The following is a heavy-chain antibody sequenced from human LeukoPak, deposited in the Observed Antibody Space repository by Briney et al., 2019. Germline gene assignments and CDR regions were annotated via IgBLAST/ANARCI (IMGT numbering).Heavy chain of an antibody. J-gene: IGHJ5*02. CDR3: ARGSGYPGWFDP. V-gene: IGHV1-46*01. CDR1: GYIFTSYY. Sequence: ASVKVSCKASGYIFTSYYMHWVRQAPGQGLEWMGIINPSGGSTSYAQKFQGRVTMTRDMSTSTVYMELSSLRSEDTVVYYCARGSGYPGWFDPWGQGTLVIVSS. D-gene: IGHD5-12*01. CDR2: INPSGGST.